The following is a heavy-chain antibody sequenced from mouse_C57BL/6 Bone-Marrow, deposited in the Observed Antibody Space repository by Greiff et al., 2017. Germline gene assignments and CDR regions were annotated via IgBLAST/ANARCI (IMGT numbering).Heavy chain of an antibody. CDR3: AHITTVVDPDD. CDR2: LDPVDGET. D-gene: IGHD1-1*01. CDR1: GFNITDYY. J-gene: IGHJ2*01. V-gene: IGHV14-2*01. Sequence: DVQLQESGAELVKPGASVKLSCTASGFNITDYYMHCVKQRTEQGLEWIGWLDPVDGETKYASKFQGKATITADTSSNTAYLQLSSLTSEDTAVYYCAHITTVVDPDDWGQGTTLTVSS.